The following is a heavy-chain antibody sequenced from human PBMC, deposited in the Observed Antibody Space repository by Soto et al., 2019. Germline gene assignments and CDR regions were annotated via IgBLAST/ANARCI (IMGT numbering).Heavy chain of an antibody. CDR3: ARGRVRGVPPLFDP. J-gene: IGHJ5*02. Sequence: QVQLQQWGAGLLKPSETLSLTCAVYGGSFSGYYWSWIRQPPGKGLEWIGEINHSGSTNYNPSLKSRGTISVDTSKNQFSLKLSSVTAADTAVYYCARGRVRGVPPLFDPWGQGTLVTVSS. V-gene: IGHV4-34*01. CDR2: INHSGST. D-gene: IGHD3-10*01. CDR1: GGSFSGYY.